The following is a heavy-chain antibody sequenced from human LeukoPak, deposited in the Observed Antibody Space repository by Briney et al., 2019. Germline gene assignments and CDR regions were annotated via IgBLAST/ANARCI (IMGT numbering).Heavy chain of an antibody. CDR2: IYYSGST. Sequence: PSETLSLTCTVSGGSTSSGDYYWSWIRQPPGKGLEWIGNIYYSGSTYYNPSLKSRVTISVDTSKNQFSLKLSSVTAADTAVYYCAARDQWLESSFDYWGQGTLVTVSS. D-gene: IGHD3-22*01. V-gene: IGHV4-30-4*08. CDR3: AARDQWLESSFDY. J-gene: IGHJ4*02. CDR1: GGSTSSGDYY.